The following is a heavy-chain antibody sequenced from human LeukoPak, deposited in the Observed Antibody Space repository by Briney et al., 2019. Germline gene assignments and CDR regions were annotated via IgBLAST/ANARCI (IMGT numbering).Heavy chain of an antibody. D-gene: IGHD2-2*01. J-gene: IGHJ5*02. Sequence: GRSLRLSCAASGFTFSSYGMHWVRQAPGKGLEWVAVIWYDGSNKYYADSVKGRFTISRDNSKNTLYLQMNSLRAEDTAVYYCARDRSSTSWNWFDPWGQGTLVTVSS. CDR1: GFTFSSYG. V-gene: IGHV3-33*01. CDR3: ARDRSSTSWNWFDP. CDR2: IWYDGSNK.